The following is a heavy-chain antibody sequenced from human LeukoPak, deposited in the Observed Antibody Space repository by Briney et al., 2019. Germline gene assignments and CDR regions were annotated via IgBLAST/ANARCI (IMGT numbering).Heavy chain of an antibody. V-gene: IGHV3-20*04. D-gene: IGHD3-10*01. CDR3: TRVPKISMVRGELYFFDY. CDR2: INWAGGRT. Sequence: GGSLRLSCAASGFIFDDFAMNWVRQAPGKGLEWVSGINWAGGRTGYADSVKGRFTISRDNARNSLYLQMNSLRAEDTALYYCTRVPKISMVRGELYFFDYWGQGTLVTVSS. CDR1: GFIFDDFA. J-gene: IGHJ4*02.